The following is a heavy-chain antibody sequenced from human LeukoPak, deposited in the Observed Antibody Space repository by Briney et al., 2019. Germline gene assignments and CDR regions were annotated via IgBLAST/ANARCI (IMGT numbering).Heavy chain of an antibody. J-gene: IGHJ3*01. CDR1: VVSMNGYY. CDR3: ARQFLVGSTFHAFDL. Sequence: PSETLSLTCSVSVVSMNGYYWSWLRQSAGNRLEWIGHVDSSGNTNYNPSLESRVTMSVDTSKKQFSLKLTSVTAADMAVYFCARQFLVGSTFHAFDLWGQGTRVTVSS. CDR2: VDSSGNT. D-gene: IGHD1-26*01. V-gene: IGHV4-4*07.